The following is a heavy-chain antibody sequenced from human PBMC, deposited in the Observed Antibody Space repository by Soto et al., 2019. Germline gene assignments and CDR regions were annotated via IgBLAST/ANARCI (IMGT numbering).Heavy chain of an antibody. Sequence: PGGSLRLSCAASGFTFSDYYMSWIRQAPGKGLEWVSYISSSSSYTNYADSVKGRFTISRDNAKNSLYLQMNSLRAEDTAVYYCLMFRYDSSGYYYRVWYYFDYWGQGTLVTVSS. CDR2: ISSSSSYT. J-gene: IGHJ4*02. CDR3: LMFRYDSSGYYYRVWYYFDY. D-gene: IGHD3-22*01. V-gene: IGHV3-11*06. CDR1: GFTFSDYY.